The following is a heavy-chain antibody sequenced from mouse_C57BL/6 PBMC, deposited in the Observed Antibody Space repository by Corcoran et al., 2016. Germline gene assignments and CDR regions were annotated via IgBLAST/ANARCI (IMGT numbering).Heavy chain of an antibody. CDR3: ARITTVYYAMDY. CDR1: GYPFTDYT. CDR2: INPNNGGT. D-gene: IGHD1-1*01. V-gene: IGHV1-18*01. J-gene: IGHJ4*01. Sequence: VQLQQSGPELVTTGASVKVHCKASGYPFTDYTMERLKPSPGKSIQWIGDINPNNGGTIYNQKFKGKATLTVDKSSSTAYMELRSLASEDTAGYYWARITTVYYAMDYCGQGTSVTVSA.